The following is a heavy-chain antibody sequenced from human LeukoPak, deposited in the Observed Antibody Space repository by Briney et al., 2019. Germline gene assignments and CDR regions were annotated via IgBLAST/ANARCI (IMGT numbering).Heavy chain of an antibody. CDR2: IYYSGST. D-gene: IGHD3-22*01. J-gene: IGHJ3*02. V-gene: IGHV4-59*01. Sequence: SETLSLTCTVSGGSISSYYWSWIRQPPGKRLEWIGYIYYSGSTNSNPSLKSRVTISADTSKNQFSLKLSSVTAADTAVYYCARGNYDSRGYSNAFDIWGQGAMVNVSS. CDR3: ARGNYDSRGYSNAFDI. CDR1: GGSISSYY.